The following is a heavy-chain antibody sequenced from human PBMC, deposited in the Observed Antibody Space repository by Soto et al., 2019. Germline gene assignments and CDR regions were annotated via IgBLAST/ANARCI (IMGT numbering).Heavy chain of an antibody. CDR2: ISSSSSYT. J-gene: IGHJ4*02. CDR1: GFTFNTYW. D-gene: IGHD2-2*01. CDR3: ARDRTPRSTSCQWDY. Sequence: PGGSLRLSCAASGFTFNTYWMTWVRQAPGKGLEWVSYISSSSSYTNYADSVKGRFTISRDNAKNSLCLQMNSLRAEDTAVYYCARDRTPRSTSCQWDYWGQGTLVTVS. V-gene: IGHV3-21*05.